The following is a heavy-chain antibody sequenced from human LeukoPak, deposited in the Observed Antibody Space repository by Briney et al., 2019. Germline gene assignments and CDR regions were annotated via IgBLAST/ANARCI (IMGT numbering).Heavy chain of an antibody. V-gene: IGHV3-48*03. CDR3: ARVQRGIAVALDY. CDR2: ISTTGSSI. Sequence: GGSLRLSCAASGFTFSSYEMNWVRQAPGKGLEWVSYISTTGSSIYYADSVKGRFTISRDNAKNLLYLQMNSLRAEDTAVYYCARVQRGIAVALDYWGQGTLATVSS. D-gene: IGHD6-19*01. J-gene: IGHJ4*02. CDR1: GFTFSSYE.